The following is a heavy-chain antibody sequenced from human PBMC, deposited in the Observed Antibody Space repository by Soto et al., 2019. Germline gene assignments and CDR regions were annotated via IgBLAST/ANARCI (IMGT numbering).Heavy chain of an antibody. CDR1: GGSGSGGSFY. CDR3: ARAPVVTGMFDP. V-gene: IGHV4-61*01. J-gene: IGHJ5*02. CDR2: IYYSGRT. Sequence: QVQLQESGPGLVKPSETLSLTCTVSGGSGSGGSFYWTWIRQPPGKALEWIGYIYYSGRTNYSPSLKSRVTMSVGTSKNQVALKVTSVTAADTAVYYCARAPVVTGMFDPRGQGTLVTVSS. D-gene: IGHD2-21*02.